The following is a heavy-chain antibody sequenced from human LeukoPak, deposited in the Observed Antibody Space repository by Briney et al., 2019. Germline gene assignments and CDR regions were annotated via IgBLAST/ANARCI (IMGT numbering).Heavy chain of an antibody. J-gene: IGHJ4*02. CDR2: INPNSGGT. Sequence: GASVKVSCKASGYTFTGYYMHWVRQAPGQGLEWMGWINPNSGGTNYAQKLQGRVTMTTDTSTSTAYMELRSLRSDDTAVYYCARGPRGERGLLRPATDWGQGTLVTVSS. CDR3: ARGPRGERGLLRPATD. CDR1: GYTFTGYY. D-gene: IGHD3-16*01. V-gene: IGHV1-2*02.